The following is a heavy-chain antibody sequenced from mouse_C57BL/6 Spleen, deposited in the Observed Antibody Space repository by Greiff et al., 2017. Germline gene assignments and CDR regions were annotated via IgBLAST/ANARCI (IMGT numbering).Heavy chain of an antibody. D-gene: IGHD2-5*01. CDR3: AKRPYYSNHYYFDY. V-gene: IGHV1-18*01. CDR1: GYTFTDYN. J-gene: IGHJ2*01. CDR2: INPNNGGT. Sequence: EVQLQQSGPELVKPGASVKIPCKASGYTFTDYNMDWVKQSHGKSLEWIGDINPNNGGTIYNQKFKGKATLTVDKSSSTAYMELRSLTSEDTAVYYCAKRPYYSNHYYFDYWGQGTTLTVSS.